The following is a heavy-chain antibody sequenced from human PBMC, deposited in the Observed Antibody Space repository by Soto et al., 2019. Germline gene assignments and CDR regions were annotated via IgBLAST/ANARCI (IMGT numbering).Heavy chain of an antibody. D-gene: IGHD5-18*01. CDR1: GYTLTSYA. J-gene: IGHJ4*02. Sequence: ASVKVSCKASGYTLTSYAMHWVRQANGQRLEWMGWINAGNGNTKYSQKFQGRVTITRDTSASTAYMELSSLRSEDTAVYYCASNPDAAMVNLLDYWGQGTLVTVSS. CDR2: INAGNGNT. CDR3: ASNPDAAMVNLLDY. V-gene: IGHV1-3*01.